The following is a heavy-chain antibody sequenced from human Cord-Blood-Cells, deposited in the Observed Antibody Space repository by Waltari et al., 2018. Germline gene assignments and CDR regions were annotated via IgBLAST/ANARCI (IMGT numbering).Heavy chain of an antibody. Sequence: EVHLVQSEAAVKRPGESVKISCKGSGYSFASYWVGWLRQMPGKGLEWMGIIYPGDSDTRYSPSFQGQVTISADKSISTAYLQWSSLKASDTAMYYCARLVGYSSSWYAFDIWGQGTMVTVSS. J-gene: IGHJ3*02. CDR3: ARLVGYSSSWYAFDI. CDR1: GYSFASYW. D-gene: IGHD6-13*01. CDR2: IYPGDSDT. V-gene: IGHV5-51*01.